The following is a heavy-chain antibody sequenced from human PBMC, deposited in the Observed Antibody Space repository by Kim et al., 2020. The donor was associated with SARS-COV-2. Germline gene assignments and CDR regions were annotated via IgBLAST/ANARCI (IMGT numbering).Heavy chain of an antibody. D-gene: IGHD6-25*01. J-gene: IGHJ4*02. Sequence: SETLSLTCAVYGGSFSGYYWSWIRQPPGKGLEWIGEINHSGSTNYNPSLKSRVTISVDTSKNQFSLKLSSVTAADTAVYYCARGSGGGYLAYWGQGTLVTVSS. CDR3: ARGSGGGYLAY. V-gene: IGHV4-34*01. CDR2: INHSGST. CDR1: GGSFSGYY.